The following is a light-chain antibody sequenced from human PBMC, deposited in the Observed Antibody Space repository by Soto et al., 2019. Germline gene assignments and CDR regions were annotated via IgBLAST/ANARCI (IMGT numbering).Light chain of an antibody. J-gene: IGKJ1*01. Sequence: EIGLTHSPGTLSLSPGERATLSGGASQSVTSNYLAWYQQKTGQDPRLLIYGVSSRATGVKDRFSGSGSGTDFTLTIRRLENEDFAVYYCQQYTDWPLTFGQGTKVDIK. CDR1: QSVTSNY. CDR2: GVS. V-gene: IGKV3-20*01. CDR3: QQYTDWPLT.